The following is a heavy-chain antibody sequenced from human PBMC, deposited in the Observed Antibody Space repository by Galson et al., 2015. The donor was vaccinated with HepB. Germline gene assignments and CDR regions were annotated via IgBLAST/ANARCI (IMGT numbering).Heavy chain of an antibody. CDR2: INGDRT. D-gene: IGHD2-15*01. Sequence: SLRLSCAASRFTFRNYGMSWVRQAPGKGLEWVSAINGDRTYYADSVKGRFTISRDDSKNTVDLQMSSLRADDTAVYYCAKESGGRGWYTVDYWGQGILVTVSP. CDR3: AKESGGRGWYTVDY. J-gene: IGHJ4*02. CDR1: RFTFRNYG. V-gene: IGHV3-23*01.